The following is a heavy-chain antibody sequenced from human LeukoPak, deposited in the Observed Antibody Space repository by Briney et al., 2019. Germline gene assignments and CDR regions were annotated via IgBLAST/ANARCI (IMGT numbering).Heavy chain of an antibody. D-gene: IGHD6-13*01. CDR1: GYTFTSYY. J-gene: IGHJ4*02. Sequence: ASVKVSCKASGYTFTSYYMHWVRQAPGQGLEWMGIINPSGGSTSYAQKFQGRVTITPDESTSTAYMELSSLRSEDTAVYYCARSRAVLSVSGIADLHYFDYWGQGTLVTVSS. V-gene: IGHV1-46*01. CDR3: ARSRAVLSVSGIADLHYFDY. CDR2: INPSGGST.